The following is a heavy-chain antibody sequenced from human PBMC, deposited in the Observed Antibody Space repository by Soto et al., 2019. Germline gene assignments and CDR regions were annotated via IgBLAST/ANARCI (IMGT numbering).Heavy chain of an antibody. CDR3: ARGSMITFGGAIPAPAFDI. D-gene: IGHD3-16*02. Sequence: SETLSLTCTVSGGSVSSGSYYWSWIRQPPGKGLEWIGYIYYSGSTNYNPSLKSRVTISVDTSKNQFSLKLSSVTAADTAVYYCARGSMITFGGAIPAPAFDIWGQGTMVTVS. CDR1: GGSVSSGSYY. J-gene: IGHJ3*02. CDR2: IYYSGST. V-gene: IGHV4-61*01.